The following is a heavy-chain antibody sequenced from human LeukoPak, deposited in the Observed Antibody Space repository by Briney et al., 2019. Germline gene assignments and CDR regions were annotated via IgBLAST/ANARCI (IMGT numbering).Heavy chain of an antibody. J-gene: IGHJ6*02. V-gene: IGHV1-24*01. CDR2: FDPEDGET. CDR3: ARVYLYTALGLFRSVYYYGMDV. CDR1: GYTLTELS. Sequence: EASVKVSCKVSGYTLTELSMHWVRQAPGKGLEWMGGFDPEDGETIYAQKFQGRVTMTEDTSTDTAYMELSSLRSEDTAVYYCARVYLYTALGLFRSVYYYGMDVWGQGTTVTVS. D-gene: IGHD2-2*02.